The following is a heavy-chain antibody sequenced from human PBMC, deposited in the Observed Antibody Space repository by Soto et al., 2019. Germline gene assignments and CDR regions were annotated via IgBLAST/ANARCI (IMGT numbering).Heavy chain of an antibody. Sequence: QVQLVESGGGVVQPGRSLRLSCAASGFTFSIYAMHWVRQAPGKGLEWVAVISYDGSNKYYADSVKGRFTIYRDNSKNTVYLQMNSLRAEDSAVYYCAREYSDGWFDPWGQGTLVTVSS. V-gene: IGHV3-30-3*01. CDR2: ISYDGSNK. CDR3: AREYSDGWFDP. CDR1: GFTFSIYA. J-gene: IGHJ5*02. D-gene: IGHD2-21*01.